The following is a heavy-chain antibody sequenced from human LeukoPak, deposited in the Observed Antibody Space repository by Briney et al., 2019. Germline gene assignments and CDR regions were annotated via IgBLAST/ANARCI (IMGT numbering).Heavy chain of an antibody. D-gene: IGHD2-21*01. CDR2: ISSKSSTT. CDR3: ARALCDI. CDR1: GFTFSDYS. Sequence: GGSLRLSCAASGFTFSDYSMNWVRQAPGKGLEWVSYISSKSSTTYDADSVKGRFTISRDNAKNSLYLQMNSLRAEDTAVYYCARALCDIWGQGTMVTVSS. J-gene: IGHJ3*02. V-gene: IGHV3-48*01.